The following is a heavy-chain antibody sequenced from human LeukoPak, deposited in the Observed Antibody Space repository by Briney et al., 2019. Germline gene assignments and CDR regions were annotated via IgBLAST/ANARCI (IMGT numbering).Heavy chain of an antibody. D-gene: IGHD3-22*01. CDR1: GYTFTGYY. V-gene: IGHV1-2*02. CDR3: ATLTYYYDSSGYPKIPYYFDY. J-gene: IGHJ4*02. Sequence: ASVKVSCKASGYTFTGYYMHWVRQAPGQGLEWMGWINPNSGGTNYAQKFQGRVTMTRDTSISTAYMELSRLRSDDTAVYYCATLTYYYDSSGYPKIPYYFDYWGQGTLVTVSS. CDR2: INPNSGGT.